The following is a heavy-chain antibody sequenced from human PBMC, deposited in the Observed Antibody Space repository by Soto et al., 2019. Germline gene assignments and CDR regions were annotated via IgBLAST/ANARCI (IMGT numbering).Heavy chain of an antibody. CDR2: ISSSSSYI. Sequence: GESLKISCAASGFTFSSYSMNWVRQAPGKGLEWVSSISSSSSYIYYADSVKGRFTISRDNAKNSLYLQMNSLRAEDTAVYYCARVGAAAYDYWGQGTLVTVSS. J-gene: IGHJ4*02. CDR1: GFTFSSYS. D-gene: IGHD6-13*01. V-gene: IGHV3-21*01. CDR3: ARVGAAAYDY.